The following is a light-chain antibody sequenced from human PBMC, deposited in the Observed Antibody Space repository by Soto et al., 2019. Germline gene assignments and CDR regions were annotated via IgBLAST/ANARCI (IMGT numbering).Light chain of an antibody. V-gene: IGLV1-40*01. J-gene: IGLJ3*02. CDR3: QSYDSSHWV. CDR1: SSNIGAGYD. Sequence: QSVLTQPPSVSGAPGQRVTISCTGSSSNIGAGYDVHWYQQLPGTAPKLLIYGNSNQPSGVPDRFSGSKSGTSASLAITGFQAEDEADYYCQSYDSSHWVFGGGTQLTVL. CDR2: GNS.